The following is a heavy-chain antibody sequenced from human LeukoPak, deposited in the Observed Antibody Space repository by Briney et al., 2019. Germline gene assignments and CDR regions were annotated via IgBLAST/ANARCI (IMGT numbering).Heavy chain of an antibody. CDR1: GFTFRNYA. CDR3: AKGYSSYNWKYVENYFDY. CDR2: ISGSGGST. V-gene: IGHV3-23*01. D-gene: IGHD1-7*01. J-gene: IGHJ4*02. Sequence: GGSLTLTCAASGFTFRNYAMSWVRQPPGNGLEWVSAISGSGGSTSYADSVNGRFTITRDNSKNTLYPQMNSLRAEDTAVYYCAKGYSSYNWKYVENYFDYWGQGTLVTVSS.